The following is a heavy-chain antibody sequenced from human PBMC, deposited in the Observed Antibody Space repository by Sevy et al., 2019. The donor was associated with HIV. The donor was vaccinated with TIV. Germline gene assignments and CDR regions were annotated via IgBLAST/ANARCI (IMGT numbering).Heavy chain of an antibody. Sequence: ASVKVSCKASGGTFSSYAISWVRQAPGQGLEWMGGIIPIFGTANYAQKFQGRVTITADESTSTAYMELSSLRSEDTAVYYCASCRSSAHSWFDPWGQGTLVTVSS. D-gene: IGHD2-2*01. CDR2: IIPIFGTA. CDR1: GGTFSSYA. J-gene: IGHJ5*02. CDR3: ASCRSSAHSWFDP. V-gene: IGHV1-69*13.